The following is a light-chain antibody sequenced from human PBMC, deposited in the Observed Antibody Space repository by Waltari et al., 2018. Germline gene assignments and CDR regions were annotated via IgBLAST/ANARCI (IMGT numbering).Light chain of an antibody. Sequence: DIVMTQSPESLAVSLGERATINCKSSQSLLYRPNNQNYLTWYQRKPGQPPKRLISWASTRESGVPDRFSGSGSGTDFTLTISSLQAEDVAVYYCQQSYTTPLTFGGGTRVEIK. CDR2: WAS. J-gene: IGKJ4*01. V-gene: IGKV4-1*01. CDR1: QSLLYRPNNQNY. CDR3: QQSYTTPLT.